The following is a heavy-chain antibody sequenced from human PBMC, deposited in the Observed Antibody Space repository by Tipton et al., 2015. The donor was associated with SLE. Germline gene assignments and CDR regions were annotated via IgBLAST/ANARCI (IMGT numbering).Heavy chain of an antibody. D-gene: IGHD4-17*01. Sequence: SLRLSCAASGFTFSSYWMNWVRQAPGKGLEWVANIKQDGSAKYYVDSVKGRFTTSRDNAKNSLYLQMSSLKTEDTAVYYCAKFPSSAYGDYGYWGQGTLVTVSS. CDR1: GFTFSSYW. CDR2: IKQDGSAK. CDR3: AKFPSSAYGDYGY. J-gene: IGHJ4*02. V-gene: IGHV3-7*01.